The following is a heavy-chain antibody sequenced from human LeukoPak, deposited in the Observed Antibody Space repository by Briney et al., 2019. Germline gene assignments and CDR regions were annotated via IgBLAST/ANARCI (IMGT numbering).Heavy chain of an antibody. Sequence: SETLSLTCTVSGGSISSCYWSWIRQPPGKGLEWIGYIYYSGSTNYNPSLKSRVTISVDTSKSQFSLKLSSVTAADTAVYYCARHGTPGTNLNWFDPWGQGTLVTVSS. D-gene: IGHD1-1*01. V-gene: IGHV4-59*01. J-gene: IGHJ5*02. CDR2: IYYSGST. CDR3: ARHGTPGTNLNWFDP. CDR1: GGSISSCY.